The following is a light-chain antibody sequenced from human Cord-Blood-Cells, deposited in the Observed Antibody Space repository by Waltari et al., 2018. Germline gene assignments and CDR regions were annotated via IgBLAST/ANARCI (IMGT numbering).Light chain of an antibody. CDR2: DVS. Sequence: QSALTQPRSVSGSPGQSVTISCTGTSTDVGAYNYVSWYQQHPAKAPKLMIYDVSKRPSGVPDRLSGSKSGNTASLTISGLQAEDEADYYCCSYAGSYTWVFGGGTKLTVL. V-gene: IGLV2-11*01. J-gene: IGLJ3*02. CDR1: STDVGAYNY. CDR3: CSYAGSYTWV.